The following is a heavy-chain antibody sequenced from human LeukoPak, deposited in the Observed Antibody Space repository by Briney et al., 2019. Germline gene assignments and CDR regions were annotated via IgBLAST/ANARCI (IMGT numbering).Heavy chain of an antibody. CDR3: TIKPYCSSTSCYGEDYYGMDV. D-gene: IGHD2-2*01. J-gene: IGHJ6*02. V-gene: IGHV3-23*01. CDR2: ISGSGGST. Sequence: GGSLRLSCAASGFTFSSYAMSWVRQAPGKGLEWVSAISGSGGSTYYADSVKGRFTISRDNSKNTLYLQMNSLRAEDTAVYYCTIKPYCSSTSCYGEDYYGMDVWGQGTTVTVS. CDR1: GFTFSSYA.